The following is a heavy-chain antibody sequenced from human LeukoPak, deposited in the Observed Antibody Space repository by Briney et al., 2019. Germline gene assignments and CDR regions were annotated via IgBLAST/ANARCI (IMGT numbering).Heavy chain of an antibody. D-gene: IGHD2-2*01. J-gene: IGHJ6*03. V-gene: IGHV3-7*01. CDR1: KFTFSTYW. Sequence: GGSLRLSCAASKFTFSTYWMSWVRQAPGMGLEWVANIKQDGSEKYYVDSVKGRFTISRDNAKNSVYLQMNSLRAEDTAVYYCAKPDCSSTSCYVRGYYMDVWGKGTTVTISS. CDR3: AKPDCSSTSCYVRGYYMDV. CDR2: IKQDGSEK.